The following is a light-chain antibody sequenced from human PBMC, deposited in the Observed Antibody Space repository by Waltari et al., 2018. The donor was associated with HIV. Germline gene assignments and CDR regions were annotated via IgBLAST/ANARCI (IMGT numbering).Light chain of an antibody. Sequence: EIVMTQSPATLSVSPGGRATLSCRASQSVSSYLAWYQQKPGQAPRLLIYDASNRATGIPARFSGSGSGTDFTLTISSLEPEDFAVYYCQQRSNWPPLTFGGGTKVEIK. CDR2: DAS. CDR3: QQRSNWPPLT. J-gene: IGKJ4*01. CDR1: QSVSSY. V-gene: IGKV3-11*01.